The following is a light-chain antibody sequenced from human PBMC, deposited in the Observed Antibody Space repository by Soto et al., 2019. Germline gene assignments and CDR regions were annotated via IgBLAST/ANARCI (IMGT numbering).Light chain of an antibody. J-gene: IGLJ2*01. V-gene: IGLV2-14*03. CDR1: SSDVGGYNY. Sequence: QSALTQPASVSGSPGQSITISCTGTSSDVGGYNYVSWYQQHPGKASKVMIYDVSKRPSGVSNRFSGYKSGNTASLTISGLQVEDEDDYNCSSYTSSPTRVVFGGGTKLTVL. CDR3: SSYTSSPTRVV. CDR2: DVS.